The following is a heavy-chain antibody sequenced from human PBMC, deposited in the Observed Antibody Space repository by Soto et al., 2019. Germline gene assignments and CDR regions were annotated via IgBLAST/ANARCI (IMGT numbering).Heavy chain of an antibody. V-gene: IGHV1-69*19. CDR3: AREVEVHTPAFVY. CDR1: GGTFNTYA. Sequence: QVQLVQSGAEMKKPGSSVKVSCQSSGGTFNTYAMNWVRQAPGQGPEWMGDTFPMFGVAKYAAKFQGSVTITADESTGTSYMQLSSLASEDTALYFCAREVEVHTPAFVYWGQGTLVTVSS. D-gene: IGHD2-15*01. CDR2: TFPMFGVA. J-gene: IGHJ4*02.